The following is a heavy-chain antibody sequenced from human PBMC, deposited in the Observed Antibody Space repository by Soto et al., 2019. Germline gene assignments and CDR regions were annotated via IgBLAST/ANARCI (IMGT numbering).Heavy chain of an antibody. J-gene: IGHJ6*02. CDR1: GGSVSSGSYY. D-gene: IGHD3-3*01. CDR3: ATTSDFWSGYYTDLIGYYYYYYGMDV. Sequence: SETLSLTCTVSGGSVSSGSYYWSWIRQPPGKGLEWIGYIYYSGSTNYNPSLKSRVTISVDTSKNQFSLKLSSVTAADTAVYYCATTSDFWSGYYTDLIGYYYYYYGMDVWGQGTTVTVSS. CDR2: IYYSGST. V-gene: IGHV4-61*01.